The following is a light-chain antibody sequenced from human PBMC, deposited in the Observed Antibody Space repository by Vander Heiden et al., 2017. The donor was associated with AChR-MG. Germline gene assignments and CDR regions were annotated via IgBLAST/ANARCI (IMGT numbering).Light chain of an antibody. V-gene: IGLV3-1*01. CDR2: QDT. CDR3: QAWDSSTVV. CDR1: KLGDKY. J-gene: IGLJ3*02. Sequence: SYELTQPPSVSVSPGQTASITCSGYKLGDKYACWYQQKPGQSPVLVIYQDTKRPSGIPERFSGSNSGNTATLTISGTQAMDEADYYCQAWDSSTVVLGGGTKL.